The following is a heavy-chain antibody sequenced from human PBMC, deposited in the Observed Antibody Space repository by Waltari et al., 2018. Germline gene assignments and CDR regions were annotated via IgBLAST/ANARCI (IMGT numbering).Heavy chain of an antibody. V-gene: IGHV4-34*01. CDR3: ARDPLDYDILTGPPDY. CDR1: GGSFSGSY. J-gene: IGHJ4*02. CDR2: INHSGST. D-gene: IGHD3-9*01. Sequence: QVQLQQWGAGLLKPSETLSLTCAVYGGSFSGSYWSWIRQPPGKGLEWIGEINHSGSTNYNPSLKSRVTISVDTSKNQFSLKLSSVTAADTAVYYCARDPLDYDILTGPPDYWGQGTLVTVSS.